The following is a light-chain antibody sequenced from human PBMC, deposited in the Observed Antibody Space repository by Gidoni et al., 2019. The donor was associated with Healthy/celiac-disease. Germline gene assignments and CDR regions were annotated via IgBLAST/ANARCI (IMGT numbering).Light chain of an antibody. CDR3: MQAVQTPRT. V-gene: IGKV2-28*01. J-gene: IGKJ2*01. CDR1: QSLLHSNGYNY. Sequence: DIVVTQSPHSLPVTPGEPASISCRSSQSLLHSNGYNYLDWYLQKPGKSPQLLIYGGSNRASGVPDRFSGSGSGTDFTLKISRVEAEDVGVYYCMQAVQTPRTFGQGTKLEIK. CDR2: GGS.